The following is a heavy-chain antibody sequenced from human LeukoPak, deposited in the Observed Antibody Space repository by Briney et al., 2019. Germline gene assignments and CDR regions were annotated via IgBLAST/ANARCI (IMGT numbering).Heavy chain of an antibody. Sequence: PGGSLRLSCAASGLTFSSYAMSWVRQAPGKGLEWVSAISGSGGSTYYADSVKGRFTISRDNSKNTLYLKMSSLRAEDTAVYYCAKSDYYDSSGYEVGWGQGTLVTVSS. CDR3: AKSDYYDSSGYEVG. CDR1: GLTFSSYA. D-gene: IGHD3-22*01. CDR2: ISGSGGST. V-gene: IGHV3-23*01. J-gene: IGHJ4*02.